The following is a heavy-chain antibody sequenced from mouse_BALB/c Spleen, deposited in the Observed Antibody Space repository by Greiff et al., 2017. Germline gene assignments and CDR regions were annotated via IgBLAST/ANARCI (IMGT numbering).Heavy chain of an antibody. CDR3: ARPFYYYGSSPYAMDY. CDR1: GYTFTSYW. Sequence: QVQLQQSGAELVKPGASVKLSCKASGYTFTSYWMHWVKQRPGQGLEWIGEINPSNGRTNYNEKFKSKATLTVDKSSSTAYMQLSSLTSEDSAIYYCARPFYYYGSSPYAMDYWGQGTSVTVSS. D-gene: IGHD1-1*01. V-gene: IGHV1S81*02. J-gene: IGHJ4*01. CDR2: INPSNGRT.